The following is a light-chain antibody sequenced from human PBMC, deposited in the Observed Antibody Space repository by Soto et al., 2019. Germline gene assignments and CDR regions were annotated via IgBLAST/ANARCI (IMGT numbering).Light chain of an antibody. J-gene: IGKJ4*01. Sequence: EIVLTQSPGTPSLSPGERATLSCRASQSVSSSYLAWYQQKPGQAPRLLIYGATSRATGIPYRFSGSGSGTDFPLTISRLEPEDFAVYYCQQYGSSRTFGGGTKVEIK. CDR3: QQYGSSRT. V-gene: IGKV3-20*01. CDR2: GAT. CDR1: QSVSSSY.